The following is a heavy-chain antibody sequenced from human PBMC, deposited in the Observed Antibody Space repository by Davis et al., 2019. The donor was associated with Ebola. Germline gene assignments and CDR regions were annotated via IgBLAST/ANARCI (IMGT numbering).Heavy chain of an antibody. CDR1: GGTFSSYA. V-gene: IGHV1-69*04. J-gene: IGHJ6*02. CDR3: ARNKRYYYYYGMDV. Sequence: SVKVSCKASGGTFSSYAISWVRQAPGQGLEWMGRIIPILGIANYAQKFQGRVTITADESTSTAYMELSSLRSEDTAVYYCARNKRYYYYYGMDVWGQGTTVTVSS. CDR2: IIPILGIA.